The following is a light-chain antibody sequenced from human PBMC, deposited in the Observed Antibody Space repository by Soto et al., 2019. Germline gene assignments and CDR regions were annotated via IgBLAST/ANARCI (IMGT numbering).Light chain of an antibody. CDR3: QVWDSSSDHSV. J-gene: IGLJ3*02. V-gene: IGLV3-21*02. CDR1: NIGTKS. CDR2: DDS. Sequence: SYELTQPPSVSVAPGQAASISCGGKNIGTKSVHWYQQKPGQAPVLVVFDDSDRPSGIPERFSGSNSGNTATLTISRVEAGDEADYYCQVWDSSSDHSVFGGGTKLTVL.